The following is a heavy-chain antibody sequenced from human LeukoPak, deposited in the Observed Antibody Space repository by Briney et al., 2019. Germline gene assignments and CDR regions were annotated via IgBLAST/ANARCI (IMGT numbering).Heavy chain of an antibody. Sequence: PGGSLRLSCAASGFTFSSYGMYWVRQAPGKGLEWVAFIRYDGSDKYYADSVKGRFTISRDNSKNTLYLQMNSLRAEDTAVYYCAKAPEEYSSGWYVFQHWGQGTLVTVSS. CDR3: AKAPEEYSSGWYVFQH. CDR1: GFTFSSYG. J-gene: IGHJ1*01. D-gene: IGHD6-19*01. V-gene: IGHV3-30*02. CDR2: IRYDGSDK.